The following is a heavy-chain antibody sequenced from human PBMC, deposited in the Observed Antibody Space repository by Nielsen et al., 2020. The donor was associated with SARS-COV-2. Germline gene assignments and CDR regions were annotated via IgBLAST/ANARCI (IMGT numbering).Heavy chain of an antibody. J-gene: IGHJ6*02. CDR3: ARMGWATVTTGSYYYYGMDV. V-gene: IGHV4-59*01. D-gene: IGHD4-11*01. CDR1: GGSISSYY. CDR2: IYYSGST. Sequence: GSLRLSCTVSGGSISSYYWSWIRQPPGKGLEWIGYIYYSGSTNYNPSLKSRVTISVDTSKNQFSLKLSSVTAADTAVYYCARMGWATVTTGSYYYYGMDVWGQGTTVTVPS.